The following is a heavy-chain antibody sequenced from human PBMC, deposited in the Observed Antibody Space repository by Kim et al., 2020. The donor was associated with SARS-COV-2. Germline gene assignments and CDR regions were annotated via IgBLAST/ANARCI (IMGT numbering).Heavy chain of an antibody. Sequence: GRFTISRENSKNTLYLQMNSLRAEDTAVYYCAKDRAIAAAGNVGSKGIDPWGQGTLVTVSS. J-gene: IGHJ5*02. CDR3: AKDRAIAAAGNVGSKGIDP. D-gene: IGHD6-13*01. V-gene: IGHV3-23*01.